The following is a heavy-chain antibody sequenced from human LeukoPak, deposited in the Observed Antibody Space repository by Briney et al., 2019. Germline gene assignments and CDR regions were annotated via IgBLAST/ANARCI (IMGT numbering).Heavy chain of an antibody. Sequence: GGSLRLSCVASGFSFNTYWMTWVRQAPGKGLEWVANIKQDGSEKYYVDSVKGHFTIFRDNAKNSLYLQMNSLRAEDTAVYYCARDDSASYYVPDYWGQGTLVIVSS. D-gene: IGHD1-26*01. CDR2: IKQDGSEK. J-gene: IGHJ4*02. CDR3: ARDDSASYYVPDY. CDR1: GFSFNTYW. V-gene: IGHV3-7*01.